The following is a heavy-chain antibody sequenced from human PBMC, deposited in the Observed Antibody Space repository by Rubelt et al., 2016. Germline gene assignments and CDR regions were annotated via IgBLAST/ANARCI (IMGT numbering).Heavy chain of an antibody. D-gene: IGHD1-26*01. J-gene: IGHJ4*02. V-gene: IGHV3-7*01. CDR2: IKQDETER. CDR1: GFTFNAYW. Sequence: QLVESGGGLVQPGGSLRLACAASGFTFNAYWMSWVRQAPGKGLEWVANIKQDETERYYVDSVKGRFTISRDNTQNSLYLQMNSLRPDDTAVYYCAREWGGSYDGLPDYWGQGTLVTVSS. CDR3: AREWGGSYDGLPDY.